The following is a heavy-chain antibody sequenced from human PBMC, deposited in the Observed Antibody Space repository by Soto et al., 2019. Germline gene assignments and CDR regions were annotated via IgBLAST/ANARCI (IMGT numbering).Heavy chain of an antibody. CDR3: AAWYSSGWSAEYFKV. D-gene: IGHD6-19*01. J-gene: IGHJ1*01. CDR2: ISTSSSTI. Sequence: PGGSLRLSCAASGFSFSDSYMNWIRQAPGKGLEWVSYISTSSSTIKYADSVKGRFTVSRDNAKNSLYPQMNSLRAEDTAVYYCAAWYSSGWSAEYFKVWGQGTLVTVSS. V-gene: IGHV3-11*01. CDR1: GFSFSDSY.